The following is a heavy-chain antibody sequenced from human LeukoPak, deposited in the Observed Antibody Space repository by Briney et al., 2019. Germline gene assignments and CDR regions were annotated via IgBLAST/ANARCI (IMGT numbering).Heavy chain of an antibody. CDR3: AKGQRFYGEYYFDY. J-gene: IGHJ4*02. Sequence: GGSLRLSCAASRFTFSSYSMNWVRQAPGKGLEWVSSISSSSSYIYYADSVKGRFTISRDNAKNSLYLQMNSLRAEDTAVYYCAKGQRFYGEYYFDYWGQGTLVTVSS. V-gene: IGHV3-21*01. CDR2: ISSSSSYI. D-gene: IGHD4-17*01. CDR1: RFTFSSYS.